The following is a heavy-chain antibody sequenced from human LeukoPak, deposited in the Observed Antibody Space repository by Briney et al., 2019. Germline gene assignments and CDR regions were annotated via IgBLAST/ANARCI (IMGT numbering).Heavy chain of an antibody. V-gene: IGHV7-4-1*02. CDR1: GYTFTSYA. D-gene: IGHD2-15*01. J-gene: IGHJ4*02. CDR2: INTNTGNP. CDR3: ARGCSGGSCYSSDY. Sequence: ASVKVSCKASGYTFTSYAMYWVRQAPGQGLEWMGWINTNTGNPTYAQGFTGRFVFSLDTSVNTAYLQISSLKAEDTAVYYCARGCSGGSCYSSDYRGQGTLVTVSS.